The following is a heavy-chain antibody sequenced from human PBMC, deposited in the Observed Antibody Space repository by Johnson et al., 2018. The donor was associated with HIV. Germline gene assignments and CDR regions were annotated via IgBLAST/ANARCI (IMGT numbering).Heavy chain of an antibody. Sequence: VQLVESGVGVVQPGWSLRLSCAASGFTFSSYAMNWVRQAPGKGLEWVAVISYDGSNKYYADSVKGRFTISRDNSKNTLYLQMNSLRAEDTAVYYCARETGGGSSSGAFDIWGQGTMVTVSS. CDR3: ARETGGGSSSGAFDI. V-gene: IGHV3-30*03. J-gene: IGHJ3*02. CDR1: GFTFSSYA. CDR2: ISYDGSNK. D-gene: IGHD6-6*01.